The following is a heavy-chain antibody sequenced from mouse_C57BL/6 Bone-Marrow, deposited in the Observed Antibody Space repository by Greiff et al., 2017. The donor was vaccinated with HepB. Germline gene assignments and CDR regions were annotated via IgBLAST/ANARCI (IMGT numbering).Heavy chain of an antibody. V-gene: IGHV1-63*01. J-gene: IGHJ2*01. D-gene: IGHD1-1*02. CDR2: IYPGGGYT. CDR1: GYTFTNYW. Sequence: QVQLKESGAELVRPGTSVKMSCKASGYTFTNYWIGWAKQRPGHGLEWIGDIYPGGGYTNYNEKFKGKATLTADKSSSTAYMQFSSLTSEDSAIYYCARGDYAPFDYWGQGTTLTVSS. CDR3: ARGDYAPFDY.